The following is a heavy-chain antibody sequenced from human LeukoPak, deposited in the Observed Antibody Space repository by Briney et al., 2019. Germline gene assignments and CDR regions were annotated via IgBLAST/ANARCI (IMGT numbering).Heavy chain of an antibody. D-gene: IGHD2-8*01. Sequence: SETLSLTCTVSGGSISSGGYYWSWIRQHPGKGLEWIGYIYYSGSTYYNPSLKSRVTISVDTSKNQFSLKLSSVTAADTAVYYCARVVLMPYLYYYYSYGMDVWGQGTTVTVSS. CDR2: IYYSGST. CDR1: GGSISSGGYY. J-gene: IGHJ6*02. CDR3: ARVVLMPYLYYYYSYGMDV. V-gene: IGHV4-31*03.